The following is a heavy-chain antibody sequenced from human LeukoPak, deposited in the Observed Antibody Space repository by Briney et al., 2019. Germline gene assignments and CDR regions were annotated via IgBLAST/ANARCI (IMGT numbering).Heavy chain of an antibody. Sequence: SETLSLTCTVSGGSISSYYWSWIRQPPGKGLEWIGYTYYSGSTNYNPSLKSRVTISVDTSKNQFSLKLSSVTAADTAVYYCARETPSGAGDYWGQGTLVTVSS. D-gene: IGHD2-15*01. V-gene: IGHV4-59*01. CDR3: ARETPSGAGDY. J-gene: IGHJ4*02. CDR1: GGSISSYY. CDR2: TYYSGST.